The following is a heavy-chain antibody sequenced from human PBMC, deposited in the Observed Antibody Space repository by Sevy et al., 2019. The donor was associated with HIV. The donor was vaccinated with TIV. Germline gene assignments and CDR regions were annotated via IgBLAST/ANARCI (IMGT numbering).Heavy chain of an antibody. D-gene: IGHD3-16*01. CDR1: GYTFTSYA. J-gene: IGHJ5*02. Sequence: ASVKVSCKASGYTFTSYAMHWVRQAPGQRLEWMGWINAGNGNTKYAQKFQGRVTITRDTSASTAYMELSSLRSEDTAVYYCAGSLPAAGTRYYDYVWGSFSPWGQGTLVTVSS. CDR2: INAGNGNT. V-gene: IGHV1-3*01. CDR3: AGSLPAAGTRYYDYVWGSFSP.